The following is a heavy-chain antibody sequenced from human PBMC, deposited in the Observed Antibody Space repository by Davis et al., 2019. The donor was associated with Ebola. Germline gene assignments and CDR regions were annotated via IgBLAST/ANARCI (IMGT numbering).Heavy chain of an antibody. V-gene: IGHV1-46*01. D-gene: IGHD2-8*02. Sequence: ASVKVSCKASGYTFTSYYMHWVRQAPGQGLEWMGIINPSGGSTSYAQKFQGRVTMTRDTSTSTVYMELSSLRSEDTAVYYCSRESSRTIVLVVYATYYFDYWGQGTLVTVSS. CDR3: SRESSRTIVLVVYATYYFDY. CDR2: INPSGGST. J-gene: IGHJ4*01. CDR1: GYTFTSYY.